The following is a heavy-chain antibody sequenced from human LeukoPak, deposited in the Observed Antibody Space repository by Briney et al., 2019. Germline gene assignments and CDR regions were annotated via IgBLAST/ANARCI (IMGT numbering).Heavy chain of an antibody. Sequence: GGSLRLSCAASGFTFSSYAMSWVRQAPGKGLEWVSAISGSGGSTYYADSVKGRFTISRDNSKNALYLQMNSLRAEDTAVYYCAKGTYYYDSSGYYSAAGPYYFDYWGQGTLVTVSS. J-gene: IGHJ4*02. CDR1: GFTFSSYA. D-gene: IGHD3-22*01. V-gene: IGHV3-23*01. CDR3: AKGTYYYDSSGYYSAAGPYYFDY. CDR2: ISGSGGST.